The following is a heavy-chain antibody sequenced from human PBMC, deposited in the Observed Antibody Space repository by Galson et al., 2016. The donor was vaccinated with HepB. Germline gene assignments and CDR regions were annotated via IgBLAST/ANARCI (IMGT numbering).Heavy chain of an antibody. CDR3: TTTIGSTIRQNVH. CDR1: GFPFSSFS. J-gene: IGHJ4*02. CDR2: ISRGSDYI. V-gene: IGHV3-21*01. D-gene: IGHD5/OR15-5a*01. Sequence: SLRLSCAVSGFPFSSFSMNWVRQAPGEGLEWVTSISRGSDYIFYGDSLEGRFTVSRDNAKNSLYLQMNSLRVEDTAIYYCTTTIGSTIRQNVHWGQGILVTVSS.